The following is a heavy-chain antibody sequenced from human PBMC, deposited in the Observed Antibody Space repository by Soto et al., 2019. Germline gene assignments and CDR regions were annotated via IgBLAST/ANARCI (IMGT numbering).Heavy chain of an antibody. D-gene: IGHD2-2*01. Sequence: SETLSLTCTVSGGSISSSSYYWGWIRQPPGKGLEWIGSIYYSGSTYYNPSLKSRVTISVDTSKNQFSLKLSSVTAADTAVYYCARLLADIVVVPAAATRYYYYYYMDVWGKGTTVTVSS. V-gene: IGHV4-39*01. J-gene: IGHJ6*03. CDR3: ARLLADIVVVPAAATRYYYYYYMDV. CDR1: GGSISSSSYY. CDR2: IYYSGST.